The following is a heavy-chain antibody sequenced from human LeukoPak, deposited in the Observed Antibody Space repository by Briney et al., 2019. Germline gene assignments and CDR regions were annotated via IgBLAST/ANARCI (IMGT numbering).Heavy chain of an antibody. V-gene: IGHV3-23*01. D-gene: IGHD3-22*01. CDR3: AKDQPFYYDSSGYMAPFDY. J-gene: IGHJ4*02. CDR2: TSGSGGST. CDR1: GFTFSSYA. Sequence: PGGSLRLSCAASGFTFSSYAMSWVRQAPGKGLEWVSATSGSGGSTYYADSVKGRFTISRDNSKNTLYLQMNSLRAEDTAVYYCAKDQPFYYDSSGYMAPFDYWGQGTLVTVSS.